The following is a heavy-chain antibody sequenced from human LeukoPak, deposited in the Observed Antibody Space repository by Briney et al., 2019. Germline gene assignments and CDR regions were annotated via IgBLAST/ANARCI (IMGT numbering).Heavy chain of an antibody. D-gene: IGHD5-24*01. J-gene: IGHJ5*02. CDR2: ISAYDGNT. Sequence: GASVKVSCKASGYTFTSYGISWVRQAPGQGLEGMGWISAYDGNTNYAQKLQGRVTITTDTSTSTAYMELRSLRSDDTAVYYCARISRDGYTYGPDHWGQGTLVTVSS. V-gene: IGHV1-18*01. CDR1: GYTFTSYG. CDR3: ARISRDGYTYGPDH.